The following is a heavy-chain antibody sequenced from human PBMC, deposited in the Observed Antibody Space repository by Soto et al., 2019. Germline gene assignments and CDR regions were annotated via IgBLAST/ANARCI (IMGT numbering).Heavy chain of an antibody. V-gene: IGHV3-23*01. CDR1: GFTFSGFG. CDR3: VKDVGYGFILYDF. CDR2: VNGGGDST. Sequence: GGSLRLSCTASGFTFSGFGMTWVRQAPGKGLEWVSTVNGGGDSTHYADSVKGRFSIFRDNSKNTAYLQMNSLRAEDSAIYYCVKDVGYGFILYDFWGQGTLVTVSS. D-gene: IGHD3-16*01. J-gene: IGHJ4*02.